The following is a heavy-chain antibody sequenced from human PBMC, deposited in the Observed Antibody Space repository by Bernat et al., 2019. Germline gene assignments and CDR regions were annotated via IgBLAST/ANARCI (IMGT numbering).Heavy chain of an antibody. CDR3: ARGELITMVQGNWFDP. J-gene: IGHJ5*02. CDR2: INAGNGNT. D-gene: IGHD3-10*01. Sequence: QVQLVQSGAEVKKPGASVKVSCKASGYTFTSYAMHWVRQAPGQRLEWMGWINAGNGNTKYSQKFQGRVTITRDTSASTAYMELSRLRSEDTAVYYCARGELITMVQGNWFDPWGQGTLVTVSS. CDR1: GYTFTSYA. V-gene: IGHV1-3*01.